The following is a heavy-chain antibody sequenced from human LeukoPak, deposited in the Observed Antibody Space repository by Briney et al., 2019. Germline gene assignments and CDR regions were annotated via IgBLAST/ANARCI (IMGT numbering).Heavy chain of an antibody. CDR3: AKITTYYCGSGCQLDY. CDR2: FSGCGGST. V-gene: IGHV3-23*01. D-gene: IGHD3-10*01. J-gene: IGHJ4*02. Sequence: GGSLRLSCAVSGHTFSRYAMSWVRQSPGRGLEGVSAFSGCGGSTYYADSVKGRYNISRDNSKNTLYLQMKSLRAENTAVYFCAKITTYYCGSGCQLDYWGQGTLVTVSS. CDR1: GHTFSRYA.